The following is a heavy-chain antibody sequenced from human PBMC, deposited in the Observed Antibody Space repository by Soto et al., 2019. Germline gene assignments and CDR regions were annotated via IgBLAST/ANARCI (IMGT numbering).Heavy chain of an antibody. CDR1: GGTFSSYA. D-gene: IGHD6-6*01. CDR3: ARYSLAARTVLPPDY. Sequence: SVKVSFKASGGTFSSYAISWVRQAPGQGLEWMGGIIPIFGTANYAQKFQGRVTITADESTSTAYMELSSLRSEDTAVYYCARYSLAARTVLPPDYWGQGTLVTVSS. V-gene: IGHV1-69*13. J-gene: IGHJ4*02. CDR2: IIPIFGTA.